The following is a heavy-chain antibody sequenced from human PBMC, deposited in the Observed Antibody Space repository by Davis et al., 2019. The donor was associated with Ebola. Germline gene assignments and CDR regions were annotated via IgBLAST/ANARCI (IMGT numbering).Heavy chain of an antibody. CDR1: GYTFTGYY. CDR2: INPNSGGT. J-gene: IGHJ4*02. D-gene: IGHD1-26*01. CDR3: ATSGSYRTLIDY. V-gene: IGHV1-2*02. Sequence: ASVKVSCKASGYTFTGYYMHWVRQAPGQGLECMGWINPNSGGTNYAQKFQGRVTMTRDTSISTAYMELSRLRSDDTAVYYCATSGSYRTLIDYWGLGTLVTVSS.